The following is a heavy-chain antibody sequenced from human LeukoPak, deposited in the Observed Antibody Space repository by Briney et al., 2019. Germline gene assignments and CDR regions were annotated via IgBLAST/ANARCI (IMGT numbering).Heavy chain of an antibody. J-gene: IGHJ3*02. CDR2: IKQDGSEK. Sequence: GGPLRLSCAASGFTFSSYWMSWVRQAPGKGLEWVANIKQDGSEKYYVDSVKGRFTISRDNAKNSLYLQMNSLRAEDTAVYYCARETGVEMATNNAFDIWGQGTMVTVSS. CDR1: GFTFSSYW. CDR3: ARETGVEMATNNAFDI. D-gene: IGHD5-24*01. V-gene: IGHV3-7*01.